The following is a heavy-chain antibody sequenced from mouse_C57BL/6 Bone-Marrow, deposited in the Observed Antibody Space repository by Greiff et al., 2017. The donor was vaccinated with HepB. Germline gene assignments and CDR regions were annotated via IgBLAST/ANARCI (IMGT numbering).Heavy chain of an antibody. Sequence: EVKLQESGPVLVKPGASVKMSCKASGYTFTDYYMNWVKQSHGKSLEWIGVINPYNGGTSYNQKFKGKATLTVDKSSSTAYMELNSLTSEDSAVYYCARWEGYGSSLYYFDYWGQGTTLTVSS. V-gene: IGHV1-19*01. D-gene: IGHD1-1*01. CDR3: ARWEGYGSSLYYFDY. CDR2: INPYNGGT. CDR1: GYTFTDYY. J-gene: IGHJ2*01.